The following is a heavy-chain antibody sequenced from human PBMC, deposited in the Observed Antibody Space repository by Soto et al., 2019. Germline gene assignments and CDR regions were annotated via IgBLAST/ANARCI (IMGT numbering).Heavy chain of an antibody. V-gene: IGHV3-23*01. CDR2: ISGRGGRA. Sequence: EVQLLESGGDLVQPGGSLRLSCAASGFTFINYAMSWVRQAPGLGLEWVSSISGRGGRADYADSVRGRFTISRDNSKKPLSLQMNSRRVAATAIYSCAKYYASGSYYPFASWGREPWSPSPQ. CDR3: AKYYASGSYYPFAS. CDR1: GFTFINYA. J-gene: IGHJ4*02. D-gene: IGHD3-10*01.